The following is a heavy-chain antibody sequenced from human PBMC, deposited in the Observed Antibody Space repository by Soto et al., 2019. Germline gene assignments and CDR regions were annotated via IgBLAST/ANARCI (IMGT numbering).Heavy chain of an antibody. Sequence: QLQLQESGPGLVKPSETLSLTCTVSGGSISSSSYYWGWIRQPPGKGLEWIGSIYYSGSTYYNPSLKSRVTISVDTSKNQFSLKLSSVTAADTAVYYCARHAAYIVATTHFDYWGQGTLVTVSS. CDR3: ARHAAYIVATTHFDY. D-gene: IGHD5-12*01. CDR1: GGSISSSSYY. V-gene: IGHV4-39*01. J-gene: IGHJ4*02. CDR2: IYYSGST.